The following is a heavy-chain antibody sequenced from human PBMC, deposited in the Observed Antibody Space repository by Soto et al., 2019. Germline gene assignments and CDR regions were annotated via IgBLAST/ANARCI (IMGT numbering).Heavy chain of an antibody. CDR3: ARNLRYFGSGSFFRGMDV. CDR1: GDTFGSYA. D-gene: IGHD3-10*01. V-gene: IGHV1-69*01. Sequence: QVLLVQSGAEVKKPGSSVKVSCKTSGDTFGSYAISWVRQAPGQGLEWMGGIIPFIRASNYAQKFQGRVTIPADASTTTVHMDLSSLRFEATAVYYCARNLRYFGSGSFFRGMDVWGQGTTVTVSS. J-gene: IGHJ6*02. CDR2: IIPFIRAS.